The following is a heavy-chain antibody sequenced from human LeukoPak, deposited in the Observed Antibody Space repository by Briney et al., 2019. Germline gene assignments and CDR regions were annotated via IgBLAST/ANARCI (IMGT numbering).Heavy chain of an antibody. CDR2: INHSGST. CDR3: ASPLSYYGSGSR. Sequence: SETLSLTCAVYGGSFSGYYWSWIRQPPGKGLEWIGEINHSGSTNYNPSLKSRVTISVDTSKNQFSLKLSSVTAADTAVYYCASPLSYYGSGSRWGQGTLVTVSS. J-gene: IGHJ4*02. CDR1: GGSFSGYY. V-gene: IGHV4-34*01. D-gene: IGHD3-10*01.